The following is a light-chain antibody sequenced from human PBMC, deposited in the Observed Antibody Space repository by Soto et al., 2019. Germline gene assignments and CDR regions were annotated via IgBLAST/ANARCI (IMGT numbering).Light chain of an antibody. J-gene: IGLJ1*01. V-gene: IGLV2-14*01. Sequence: QSVLTQPASVSGGPGQSITISCTGTRIDVGGYNWVSWYQQLPDRAHKLLISEVSIRPSGVSGRFTGSKSGNTASLTISGLQTEDEAHYYCSSYTSSRILFGTGTKVTVL. CDR2: EVS. CDR1: RIDVGGYNW. CDR3: SSYTSSRIL.